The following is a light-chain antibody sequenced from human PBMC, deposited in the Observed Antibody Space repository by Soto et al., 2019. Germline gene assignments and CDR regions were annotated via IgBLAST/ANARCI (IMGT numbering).Light chain of an antibody. CDR3: QQYNNWPIT. Sequence: EIVLTQSPATLSLSPGERATLSCRASQSISYFLSWYQHKPGQAPRLLIYDASKRATDIPDRFIGSGSGTDFTLTISSLEPEDFAVYYCQQYNNWPITFGQGTRLEIK. CDR1: QSISYF. CDR2: DAS. J-gene: IGKJ5*01. V-gene: IGKV3-11*01.